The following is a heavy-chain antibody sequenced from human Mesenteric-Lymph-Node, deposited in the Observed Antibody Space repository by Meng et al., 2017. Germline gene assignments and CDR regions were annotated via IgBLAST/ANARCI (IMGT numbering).Heavy chain of an antibody. CDR3: ARDGRSGSGWYGGDYFDY. J-gene: IGHJ4*02. Sequence: SETLSLTCTVSGGPISSYYWSWIRQPPGKGLEWIGYIYYSGSTNYNPSLKSRVTISVDTSKNQFSLKLSSVTAADTAVYYCARDGRSGSGWYGGDYFDYWGQGTLVTVSS. CDR2: IYYSGST. CDR1: GGPISSYY. V-gene: IGHV4-59*01. D-gene: IGHD6-19*01.